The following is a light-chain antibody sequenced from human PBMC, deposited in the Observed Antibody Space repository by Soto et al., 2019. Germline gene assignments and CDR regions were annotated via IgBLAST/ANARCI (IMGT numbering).Light chain of an antibody. CDR1: SGSVYTTYY. V-gene: IGLV8-61*01. CDR2: STN. Sequence: QTVVTQEPSFSVSPGGTVTLTCGLTSGSVYTTYYPSWYQQTPGQAPRTLIYSTNIRSSGVPDRFSGSILGNKAALTITGAQADDESDYHCMLYMGGGLVVFGGGTKLTV. J-gene: IGLJ2*01. CDR3: MLYMGGGLVV.